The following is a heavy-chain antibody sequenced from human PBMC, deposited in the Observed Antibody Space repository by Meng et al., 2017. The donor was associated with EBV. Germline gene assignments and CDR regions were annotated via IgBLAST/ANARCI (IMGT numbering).Heavy chain of an antibody. CDR3: ASESGRGYTPDY. CDR2: FLPRLGAP. Sequence: QWELVRSAGEGKKPGSSVKASCKTSGGPFRYYAISWVRQAPGQGLEWLGGFLPRLGAPNYAQKFHGRVKITADESTSTHYMDLSSLRSEDTAIYYCASESGRGYTPDYWGQGTLVTVSS. CDR1: GGPFRYYA. V-gene: IGHV1-69*01. J-gene: IGHJ4*02. D-gene: IGHD3-10*01.